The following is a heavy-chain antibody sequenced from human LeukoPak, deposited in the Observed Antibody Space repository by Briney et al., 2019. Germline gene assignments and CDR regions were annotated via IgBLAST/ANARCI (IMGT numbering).Heavy chain of an antibody. J-gene: IGHJ3*02. CDR2: INHSGST. CDR3: ARERKTYYDFWSGYYDAFDI. Sequence: PSETLSLTCAVYGGSFSGYYWSWIRQPPGKGLEWIGEINHSGSTNYNPSLKSRVTISVDTSKNQFSLKLSSVTAADTAVYYCARERKTYYDFWSGYYDAFDIWGQGTMVTVSS. V-gene: IGHV4-34*01. D-gene: IGHD3-3*01. CDR1: GGSFSGYY.